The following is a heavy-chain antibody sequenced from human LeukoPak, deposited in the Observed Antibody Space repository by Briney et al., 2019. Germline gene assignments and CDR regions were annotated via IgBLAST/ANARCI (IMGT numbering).Heavy chain of an antibody. CDR1: GGSFSGYY. CDR3: ARRGVVPAARRQFDY. CDR2: INHSGST. D-gene: IGHD2-2*01. V-gene: IGHV4-34*01. Sequence: PSETLSLTCAVYGGSFSGYYWSWIRQPPGKGLEWIGEINHSGSTNYNPSLKSRVTISVDTSKNQFSLKLSSVTAADTAVYYCARRGVVPAARRQFDYWGQGILFTVSS. J-gene: IGHJ4*02.